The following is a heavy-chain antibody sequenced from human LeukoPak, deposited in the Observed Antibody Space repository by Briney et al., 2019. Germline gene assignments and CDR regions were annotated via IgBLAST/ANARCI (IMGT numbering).Heavy chain of an antibody. Sequence: SVKVSCKASGGTFSSYAISWVRQAPGQGLEWMGGIIPIFGTANYAQKFRGRVTITADESTSTAYMELSSLRSEDTAVYYCARDPANYDILTGPPAGYYYGMDVWGQGTTVTVSS. V-gene: IGHV1-69*13. D-gene: IGHD3-9*01. CDR2: IIPIFGTA. CDR3: ARDPANYDILTGPPAGYYYGMDV. CDR1: GGTFSSYA. J-gene: IGHJ6*02.